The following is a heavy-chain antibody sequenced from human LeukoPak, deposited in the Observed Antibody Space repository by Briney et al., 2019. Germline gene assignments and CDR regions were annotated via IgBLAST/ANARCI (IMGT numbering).Heavy chain of an antibody. CDR3: ARIRCGGGQDRCYNH. CDR1: GVSVNDYY. D-gene: IGHD2-21*01. J-gene: IGHJ5*02. Sequence: SETLSLTCAVSGVSVNDYYWRWIRQSPEKGLEWIGEVSPGGYTTYNPSLKSRVIISEDTPENQLSLNMRSVTAADTALYYCARIRCGGGQDRCYNHWAQGSLVTVSS. CDR2: VSPGGYT. V-gene: IGHV4-34*01.